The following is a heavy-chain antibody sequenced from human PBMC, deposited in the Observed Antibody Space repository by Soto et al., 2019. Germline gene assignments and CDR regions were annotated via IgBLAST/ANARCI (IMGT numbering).Heavy chain of an antibody. D-gene: IGHD3-9*01. V-gene: IGHV4-39*07. CDR3: ARDLSPYYYGMDV. J-gene: IGHJ6*02. CDR2: INYSGST. Sequence: SETLSLTCVVSGDSMTRGSYYWAWIRQPPGKGLEWIGRINYSGSTNYNPSLKSRVTVSVDTSNNQFSLRLTSVTAADTAVYYCARDLSPYYYGMDVWGQGTTVTVSS. CDR1: GDSMTRGSYY.